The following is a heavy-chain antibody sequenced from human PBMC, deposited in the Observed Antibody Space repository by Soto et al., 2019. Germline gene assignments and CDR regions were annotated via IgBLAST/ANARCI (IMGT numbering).Heavy chain of an antibody. D-gene: IGHD5-12*01. CDR3: ARYSGYDVNWFDP. V-gene: IGHV1-69*01. Sequence: QVQLVQSGAEVKKPGSSVKVSCKASGGTFSNYAISWVRQAPGQGLEWMGGIIPIFSTTNYAQKFQGRVTITADESTGTAYMELISVRSEDTAVYYCARYSGYDVNWFDPWGQGTLVTVSS. CDR1: GGTFSNYA. CDR2: IIPIFSTT. J-gene: IGHJ5*02.